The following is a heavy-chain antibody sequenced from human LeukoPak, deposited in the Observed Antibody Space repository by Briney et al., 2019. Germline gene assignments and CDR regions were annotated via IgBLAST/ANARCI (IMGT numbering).Heavy chain of an antibody. Sequence: KASQTLSLTCTVSGVSISSGGYYWSWIRQHPGKGLEWIGYIYYSRSTYYNPSLKSRVTISVDTSKNQFSLKLSSVTAADTAVYFCTRGGGWLIDFWGRGTLVTVSS. J-gene: IGHJ4*02. CDR3: TRGGGWLIDF. D-gene: IGHD5-24*01. CDR2: IYYSRST. V-gene: IGHV4-31*03. CDR1: GVSISSGGYY.